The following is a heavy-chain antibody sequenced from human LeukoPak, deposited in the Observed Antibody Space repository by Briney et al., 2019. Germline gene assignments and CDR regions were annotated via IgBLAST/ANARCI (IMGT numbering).Heavy chain of an antibody. CDR2: IWYDGSKS. CDR3: AKDSSMFDY. CDR1: GFTFRNYG. Sequence: GRSLRLSCAASGFTFRNYGMFWVRQAPGKGLEYLAVIWYDGSKSYYADSVKGRLTISRDNSKNTLYLQMNSLRAEDTAVYYCAKDSSMFDYWGQGTLVTVSS. V-gene: IGHV3-33*06. J-gene: IGHJ4*02.